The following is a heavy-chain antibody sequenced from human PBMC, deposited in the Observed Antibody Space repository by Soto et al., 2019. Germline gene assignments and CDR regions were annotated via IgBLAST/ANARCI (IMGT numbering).Heavy chain of an antibody. V-gene: IGHV4-59*01. CDR2: IYYSGST. CDR1: GGSISSYY. Sequence: SETLSLTCTVSGGSISSYYWSWIRQPPGKGLEWIGYIYYSGSTNYNPSLKSRVTISVDTSKNQFSLKLSSVTAADTAVYYCGSYVGVVIRWGQGTLVTVSS. D-gene: IGHD3-3*01. J-gene: IGHJ4*02. CDR3: GSYVGVVIR.